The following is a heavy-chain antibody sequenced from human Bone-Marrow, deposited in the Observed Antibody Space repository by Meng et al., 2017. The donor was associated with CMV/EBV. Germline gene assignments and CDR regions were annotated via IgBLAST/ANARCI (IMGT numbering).Heavy chain of an antibody. CDR3: ARGGIKKIHRGNYFDY. J-gene: IGHJ4*02. V-gene: IGHV1-46*01. D-gene: IGHD2-15*01. CDR1: GYTFTSYY. CDR2: INPSGGST. Sequence: ASVKVSCKASGYTFTSYYMHWVRQAPGQGLEWMGIINPSGGSTSYAQKFQGRVTMTRDTSTSTVYMELSSLRSEDTAVYRCARGGIKKIHRGNYFDYWGQGTLFSVSS.